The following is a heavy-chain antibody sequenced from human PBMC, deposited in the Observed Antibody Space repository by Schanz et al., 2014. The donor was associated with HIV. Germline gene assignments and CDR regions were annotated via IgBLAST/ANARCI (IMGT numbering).Heavy chain of an antibody. CDR2: IIPIFGTA. CDR3: AREAVSSEYYYGMDV. V-gene: IGHV1-69*01. Sequence: QVQLVQSGAEVKKPGSSVKVSCKASGGTFSIYAISWVRQAPGQGLEWMGGIIPIFGTANYASKFQGRVTINADDTTGTAYMELSSLGSADTAVYFCAREAVSSEYYYGMDVWGQGTTVTVSS. D-gene: IGHD6-19*01. J-gene: IGHJ6*02. CDR1: GGTFSIYA.